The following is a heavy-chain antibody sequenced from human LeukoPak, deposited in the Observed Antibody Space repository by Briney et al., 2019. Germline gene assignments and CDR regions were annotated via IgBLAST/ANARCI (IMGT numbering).Heavy chain of an antibody. CDR2: ISYDGSNK. J-gene: IGHJ4*02. D-gene: IGHD6-19*01. CDR1: GFTFSSYG. Sequence: GGSLRLSCAASGFTFSSYGMHWVRQAPGKGLEWVAVISYDGSNKYYADSVKGRFTISRDNSKNTLYLQMNSLRAEDTGVYYCAKDLSSGSRRAYWGQGTLVTVSS. CDR3: AKDLSSGSRRAY. V-gene: IGHV3-30*18.